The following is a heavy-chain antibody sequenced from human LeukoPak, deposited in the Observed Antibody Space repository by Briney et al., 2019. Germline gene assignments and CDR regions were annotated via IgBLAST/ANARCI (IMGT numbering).Heavy chain of an antibody. CDR2: FDPEDGET. D-gene: IGHD5-18*01. J-gene: IGHJ4*02. CDR1: GYTLTELS. V-gene: IGHV1-24*01. Sequence: GASVKVSCKVSGYTLTELSMHWVRQAPGKGLEWMGGFDPEDGETIYAQKFQGRVTMTEDTSTDTAYMELSSLRSEDTAVYYCAKDQGRGYTYGLYYFDYWGQGTLVTVSS. CDR3: AKDQGRGYTYGLYYFDY.